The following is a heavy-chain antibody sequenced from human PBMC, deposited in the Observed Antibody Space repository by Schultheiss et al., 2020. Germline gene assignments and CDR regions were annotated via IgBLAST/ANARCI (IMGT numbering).Heavy chain of an antibody. V-gene: IGHV3-20*04. J-gene: IGHJ5*02. Sequence: GESLKISCAASGFTFDDHGMSWVRQAPGKGLEWVSGINWNGDSAGYADSVKGRFTISRDNAKNSLYLQMNSLRAEDTALYYCARDSHRFYFGAWFDPWGQGTLVTVSS. CDR3: ARDSHRFYFGAWFDP. CDR2: INWNGDSA. CDR1: GFTFDDHG. D-gene: IGHD3-10*01.